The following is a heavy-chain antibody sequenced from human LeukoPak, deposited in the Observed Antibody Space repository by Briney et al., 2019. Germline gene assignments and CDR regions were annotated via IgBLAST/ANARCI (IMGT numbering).Heavy chain of an antibody. CDR1: GYIFTSYH. CDR2: INPSDGST. CDR3: ARVSYYDSGTYSWFDP. D-gene: IGHD3-10*01. Sequence: ASVKVSCKASGYIFTSYHIHWVRQAPGQGLEWMGIINPSDGSTSYVQKFQGRVTMTRDTSTNTVYMELSSLRSEDTAVYYCARVSYYDSGTYSWFDPWGQGTLVTVSS. J-gene: IGHJ5*02. V-gene: IGHV1-46*01.